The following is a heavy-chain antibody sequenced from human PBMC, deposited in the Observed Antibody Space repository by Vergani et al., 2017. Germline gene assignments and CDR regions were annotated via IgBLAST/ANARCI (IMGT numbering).Heavy chain of an antibody. Sequence: QVQLQESGPGLVKPSETLSLTCTVSGGSISSYYWSWIRQPPGKGLEWIGYIYYSGSTNYNPPLKSRVTISVDTSKNQFSLKLSSVTAADTAVYYCARTGPKYCSGGSCYLDYWGQGTLVTVSS. V-gene: IGHV4-59*01. J-gene: IGHJ4*02. CDR1: GGSISSYY. D-gene: IGHD2-15*01. CDR2: IYYSGST. CDR3: ARTGPKYCSGGSCYLDY.